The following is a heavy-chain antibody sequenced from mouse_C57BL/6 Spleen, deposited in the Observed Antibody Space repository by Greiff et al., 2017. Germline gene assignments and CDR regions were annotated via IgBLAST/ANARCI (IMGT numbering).Heavy chain of an antibody. CDR3: ARWAITTVVASGYFDV. CDR2: ISNGGGST. J-gene: IGHJ1*03. Sequence: EVKLVESGGGLVQPGGSLKLSCAASGFTFSDYYMYWVRQTPEKRLEWVAYISNGGGSTYYPDTVKGRFTISRDNAKNTLYLQMSRLKSEDTAMYYCARWAITTVVASGYFDVWGTGTTVTVSS. V-gene: IGHV5-12*01. D-gene: IGHD1-1*01. CDR1: GFTFSDYY.